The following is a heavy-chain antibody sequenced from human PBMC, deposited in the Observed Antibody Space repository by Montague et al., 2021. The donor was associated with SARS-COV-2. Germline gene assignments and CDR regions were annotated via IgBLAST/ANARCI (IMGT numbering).Heavy chain of an antibody. CDR3: ARDPRYSLSWSFDY. CDR2: TYYRSKWYY. CDR1: GDSVSSNTAA. J-gene: IGHJ4*02. Sequence: CAISGDSVSSNTAAWNWIRQSPSRGLEWLGRTYYRSKWYYDYAVSVESRMTISPDTSKNQFSLQLSSVTPEDRAVDYCARDPRYSLSWSFDYWGQGTLVTVSS. D-gene: IGHD6-13*01. V-gene: IGHV6-1*01.